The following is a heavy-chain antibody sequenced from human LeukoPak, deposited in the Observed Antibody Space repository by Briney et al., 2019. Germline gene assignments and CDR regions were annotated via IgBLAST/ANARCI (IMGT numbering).Heavy chain of an antibody. D-gene: IGHD3-10*01. Sequence: ASVKVSCKASGYTFTGYYMHWVRQAPGQGLEWMGWINPNSGGTNYAQKFQGWVTMTRDTSISTAYMELSRLRSDDTAVYYCARDGSGFGELLSNWFDPWGQGTLVTVSS. V-gene: IGHV1-2*04. CDR1: GYTFTGYY. CDR3: ARDGSGFGELLSNWFDP. J-gene: IGHJ5*02. CDR2: INPNSGGT.